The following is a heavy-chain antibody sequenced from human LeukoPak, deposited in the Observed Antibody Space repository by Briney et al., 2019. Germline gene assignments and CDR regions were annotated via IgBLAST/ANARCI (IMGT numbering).Heavy chain of an antibody. D-gene: IGHD2-8*01. J-gene: IGHJ6*02. CDR3: ARDNGAIRAYYYHGMDV. Sequence: PSETLSLTCAVSGGSISSRNWWSWVRQPPGKGLEWIGEIYHSGSTNYNPSLKSRVTISVDKSKNQLSLRLTSVTAADTAVYYCARDNGAIRAYYYHGMDVWGQGTAVTVSS. CDR2: IYHSGST. V-gene: IGHV4-4*02. CDR1: GGSISSRNW.